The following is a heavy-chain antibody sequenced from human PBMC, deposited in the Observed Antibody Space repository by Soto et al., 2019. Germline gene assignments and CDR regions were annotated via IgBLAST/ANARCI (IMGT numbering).Heavy chain of an antibody. CDR3: EREDAFYKENGIDS. D-gene: IGHD3-3*02. Sequence: PGGSXRLSCSASGFTFSNYGIHWFRHAAGKGLDWVAIIWGDGSKKCHAESVKGRFTISRDNSKNTLYMQMKSLRVEDTDGYFCEREDAFYKENGIDSWGQGTMVNVSS. J-gene: IGHJ3*02. V-gene: IGHV3-33*01. CDR1: GFTFSNYG. CDR2: IWGDGSKK.